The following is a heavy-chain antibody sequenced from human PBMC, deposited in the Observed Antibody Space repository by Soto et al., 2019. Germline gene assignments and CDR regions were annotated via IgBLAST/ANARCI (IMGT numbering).Heavy chain of an antibody. V-gene: IGHV3-23*01. CDR2: ISGSGGST. CDR1: GFTFSSYA. CDR3: AKDESRRNRRYFDL. J-gene: IGHJ2*01. Sequence: EVQLLGSGGGLVQPGGSLRLSCAASGFTFSSYARSWVRQAPGKGLEWVSAISGSGGSTYYADSVKGRFTISRDNSKNTLYLQMNSLRVEDTAVYYCAKDESRRNRRYFDLWGRGTLVTVSS. D-gene: IGHD4-4*01.